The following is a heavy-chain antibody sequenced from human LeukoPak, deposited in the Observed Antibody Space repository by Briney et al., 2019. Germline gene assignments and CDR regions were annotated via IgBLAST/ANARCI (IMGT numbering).Heavy chain of an antibody. CDR3: ATFHSRLYYFDY. CDR1: GFTFSDYY. Sequence: GGSLRLSCAASGFTFSDYYMSWIRQAPGKGLEWVSYISSSGSTIYYADSVKGRFTISRDNAKNSLYLQMNSLRAEDTAVYYCATFHSRLYYFDYWGQGTLVTVSS. CDR2: ISSSGSTI. D-gene: IGHD3-22*01. J-gene: IGHJ4*02. V-gene: IGHV3-11*01.